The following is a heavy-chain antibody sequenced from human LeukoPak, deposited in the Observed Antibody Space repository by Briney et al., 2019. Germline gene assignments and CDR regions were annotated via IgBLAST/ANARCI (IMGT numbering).Heavy chain of an antibody. CDR3: ARECSGGSCYSVGES. D-gene: IGHD2-15*01. Sequence: ASVKVSCKASGYTFTTYDILWVRQATGQGLEWMGWMSPNSGNTVYSQKFQGRVTMTRTSSVSTAYMELSSLRSEDTAVYYCARECSGGSCYSVGESWGQGTLVTVSS. V-gene: IGHV1-8*01. CDR1: GYTFTTYD. CDR2: MSPNSGNT. J-gene: IGHJ4*02.